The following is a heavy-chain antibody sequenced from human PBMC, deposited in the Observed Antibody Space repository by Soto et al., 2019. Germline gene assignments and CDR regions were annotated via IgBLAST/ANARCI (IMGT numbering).Heavy chain of an antibody. J-gene: IGHJ4*02. V-gene: IGHV3-7*01. CDR3: ARTIGGAAAF. Sequence: PGGSLRLSCAASGFTVSSYAMHWVRQAPGKGLEWVANINHDGTEKYYADSVKGRFTISRDNAQNSLYLQMSSLRAEDTAVYFCARTIGGAAAFWGQGTLVIVSS. D-gene: IGHD6-13*01. CDR1: GFTVSSYA. CDR2: INHDGTEK.